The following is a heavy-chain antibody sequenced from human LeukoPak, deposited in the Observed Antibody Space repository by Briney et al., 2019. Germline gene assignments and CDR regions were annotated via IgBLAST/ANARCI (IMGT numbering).Heavy chain of an antibody. Sequence: SETLSLTCAVYGGSFSGYYWSWIRQPPGKGLEWIGEINHSGSTNYNPSLKSRVTISVDTSKNQFSLKLSSVTAADTAVYYCARQLWDRPFDYWGQGTLVTASS. V-gene: IGHV4-34*01. D-gene: IGHD5-18*01. CDR3: ARQLWDRPFDY. CDR2: INHSGST. CDR1: GGSFSGYY. J-gene: IGHJ4*02.